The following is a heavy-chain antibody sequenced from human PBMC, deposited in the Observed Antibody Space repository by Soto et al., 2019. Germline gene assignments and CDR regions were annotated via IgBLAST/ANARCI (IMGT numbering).Heavy chain of an antibody. V-gene: IGHV3-33*01. J-gene: IGHJ6*02. D-gene: IGHD2-15*01. CDR1: GLIFGNHG. Sequence: GGSLRLSCAASGLIFGNHGMHWVRQAPGKGLEWVAVIWYDGSKKYYADSVKGRFTISRDNSKNTVYLQMNSLRAEDTAVYYCARDQGSGVYGIDVWGQGTTVTVSS. CDR3: ARDQGSGVYGIDV. CDR2: IWYDGSKK.